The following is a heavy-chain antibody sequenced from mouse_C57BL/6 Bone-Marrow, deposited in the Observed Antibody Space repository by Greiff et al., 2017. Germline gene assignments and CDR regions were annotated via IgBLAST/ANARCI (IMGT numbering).Heavy chain of an antibody. J-gene: IGHJ2*01. D-gene: IGHD2-10*02. Sequence: VQLQQSGAELVKPGASVKLSCKASGYTFTEYTIHWVKQRPGQGLEWIGWFYTGSGSIKYNEKFKDKATLTADKSSSTVYMELSRLTSENSAVYFYARDGRGGYGKYYFDYWGQGTTLTVSA. CDR2: FYTGSGSI. CDR1: GYTFTEYT. V-gene: IGHV1-62-2*01. CDR3: ARDGRGGYGKYYFDY.